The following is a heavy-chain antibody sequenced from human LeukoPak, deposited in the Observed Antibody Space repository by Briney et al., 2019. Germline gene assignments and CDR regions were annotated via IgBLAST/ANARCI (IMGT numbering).Heavy chain of an antibody. CDR3: ARDGPSLVVVIPALGY. J-gene: IGHJ4*02. CDR2: INPSGGST. Sequence: GASVKVSCKASGYTFTIYYMHWVRQAPGQGLEWMGIINPSGGSTSYAQKFQGRVTMTRDTSTSTVYMELSSLRSEDTAVYYCARDGPSLVVVIPALGYWGQGTLVTVSS. V-gene: IGHV1-46*01. D-gene: IGHD3-22*01. CDR1: GYTFTIYY.